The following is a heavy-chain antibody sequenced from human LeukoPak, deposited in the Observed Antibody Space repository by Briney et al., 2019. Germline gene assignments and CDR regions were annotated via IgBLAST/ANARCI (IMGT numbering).Heavy chain of an antibody. D-gene: IGHD3-10*01. J-gene: IGHJ3*02. CDR3: AGDGSGNNDAFDI. V-gene: IGHV1-8*01. CDR2: MNPNSGNT. CDR1: GYTFTSYD. Sequence: ASVKVSCKASGYTFTSYDINWVRQATGQGLEWMRWMNPNSGNTGYAQKFQGRVTMTRNTSISTAYMELSSLRSEDTAVYYCAGDGSGNNDAFDIWGQGTMVTVSS.